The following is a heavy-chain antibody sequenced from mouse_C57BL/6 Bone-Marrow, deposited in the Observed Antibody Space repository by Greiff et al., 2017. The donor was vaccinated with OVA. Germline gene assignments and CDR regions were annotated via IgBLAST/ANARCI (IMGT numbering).Heavy chain of an antibody. V-gene: IGHV5-6*01. Sequence: EVKLVESGGDLVKPGGSLKLSCAASGFTFSSYGMSWVRQTPDKRLEWVATISSGGSYTYYPDSVKGRFTISRDNAKNNLYLKMSSLMSADTAMYYCAEEGYYDYDAWFAYWGQGTLVTVSA. CDR3: AEEGYYDYDAWFAY. J-gene: IGHJ3*01. D-gene: IGHD2-4*01. CDR1: GFTFSSYG. CDR2: ISSGGSYT.